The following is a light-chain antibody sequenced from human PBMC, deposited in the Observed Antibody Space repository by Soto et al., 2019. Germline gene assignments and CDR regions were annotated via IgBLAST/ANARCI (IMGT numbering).Light chain of an antibody. V-gene: IGKV4-1*01. CDR3: QQYNNWPTWT. Sequence: DIVMTQSPDSLAGSLAERATISYXSSQSVLYNSNNKNYLGCYXQQTXXXTKMXXXGQXTRESGVPERFNGSGSGKEFTLTISGLQSDDFAVYFCQQYNNWPTWTFGHGTKVDI. CDR2: GQX. J-gene: IGKJ1*01. CDR1: QSVLYNSNNKNY.